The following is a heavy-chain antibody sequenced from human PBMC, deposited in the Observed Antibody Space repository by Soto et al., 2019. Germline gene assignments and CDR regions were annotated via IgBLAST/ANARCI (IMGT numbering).Heavy chain of an antibody. J-gene: IGHJ5*02. Sequence: SETLSLTCTVSGDSVSSDSYYWSWIRQPPGKTLEWIGYTYHSGSTSYNPSLQSRVTMSIDTSKNQFSLNLTSVTAADTAIYYCAREGGVLRMSNWLDPWGQGTLVTVSS. V-gene: IGHV4-61*01. CDR2: TYHSGST. D-gene: IGHD3-3*01. CDR3: AREGGVLRMSNWLDP. CDR1: GDSVSSDSYY.